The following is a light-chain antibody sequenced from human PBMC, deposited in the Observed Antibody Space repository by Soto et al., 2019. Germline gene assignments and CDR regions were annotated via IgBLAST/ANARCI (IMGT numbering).Light chain of an antibody. CDR2: GGS. CDR3: QDYGTSHPWT. Sequence: EVVLTQSPDALSLSPGEGVTLSCRASQNIRGNELAWYRQKRGQAPRLLMYGGSTRADGIPDRFSGRGTGTNFTLTISRLEPEESAVYYCQDYGTSHPWTFGQGTKLEIK. V-gene: IGKV3-20*01. CDR1: QNIRGNE. J-gene: IGKJ1*01.